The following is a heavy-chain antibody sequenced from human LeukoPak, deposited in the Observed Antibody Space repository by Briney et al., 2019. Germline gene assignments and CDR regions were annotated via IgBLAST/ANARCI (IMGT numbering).Heavy chain of an antibody. V-gene: IGHV4-31*11. CDR2: IYYSGST. CDR1: GGSISSGGYY. Sequence: QPSETLSLTCAASGGSISSGGYYWSWIRQHPGKGLEWIGYIYYSGSTYYNPSLKSRVTISVDTSKNQFSLKLSSVTAADTAVYYCARVYYDSSGYSYFQHWGQGTLVTVSS. D-gene: IGHD3-22*01. CDR3: ARVYYDSSGYSYFQH. J-gene: IGHJ1*01.